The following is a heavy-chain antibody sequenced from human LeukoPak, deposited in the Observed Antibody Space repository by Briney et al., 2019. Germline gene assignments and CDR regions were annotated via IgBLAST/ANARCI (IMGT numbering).Heavy chain of an antibody. V-gene: IGHV4-34*01. CDR1: GGSFSGYY. CDR2: INHSGST. CDR3: ARGGVEIRFFDY. D-gene: IGHD3-3*01. Sequence: SETLSLTCAVYGGSFSGYYWSWIRQPPGKGLEWIGEINHSGSTNYNPSLKSRVTISVDTSKNQFSLKLSSVTAADTAVYYCARGGVEIRFFDYWGQGTLVTVSS. J-gene: IGHJ4*02.